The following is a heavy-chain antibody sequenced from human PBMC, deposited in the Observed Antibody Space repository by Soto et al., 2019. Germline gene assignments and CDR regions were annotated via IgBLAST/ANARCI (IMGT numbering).Heavy chain of an antibody. CDR1: GDTISTGGYT. Sequence: SETLSLTCDVSGDTISTGGYTWAWIRQPPGKGLEWIGYIYYSGSTNYNPSLKSRVTISVDRSKNQFSLKLSSVTAADTAVYYCARVPSPWGQGTLVTVSS. J-gene: IGHJ5*02. CDR2: IYYSGST. V-gene: IGHV4-61*05. CDR3: ARVPSP.